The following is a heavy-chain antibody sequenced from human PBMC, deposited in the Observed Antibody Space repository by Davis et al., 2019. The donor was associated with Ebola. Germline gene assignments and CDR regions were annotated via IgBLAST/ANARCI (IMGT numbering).Heavy chain of an antibody. CDR2: IKQDGSEK. CDR3: AKDPYASGRDWFDP. V-gene: IGHV3-7*03. Sequence: GESLKISCAASGFTFSSYWMSWVRQAPGKGLEWVANIKQDGSEKYYVDSVKGRFTISRDNAKNSLYLQMNSLRAEDTALYYCAKDPYASGRDWFDPWGQGTLVTVSS. J-gene: IGHJ5*02. D-gene: IGHD3-10*01. CDR1: GFTFSSYW.